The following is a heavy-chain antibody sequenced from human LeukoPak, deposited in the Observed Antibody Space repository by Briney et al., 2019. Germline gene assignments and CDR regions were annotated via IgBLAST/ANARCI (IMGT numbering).Heavy chain of an antibody. J-gene: IGHJ5*02. D-gene: IGHD4-11*01. V-gene: IGHV1-8*01. CDR2: MNPNSGNT. CDR1: GYTFTSYD. CDR3: AREGRGLSAYSNYVGWFDP. Sequence: EASVKVSCKASGYTFTSYDINWVRQATGQGLEWMGWMNPNSGNTGYAQKFQGRVTMTRNTSISTAYMELSSLRSEDTAVYYCAREGRGLSAYSNYVGWFDPWGQGTLVTVSS.